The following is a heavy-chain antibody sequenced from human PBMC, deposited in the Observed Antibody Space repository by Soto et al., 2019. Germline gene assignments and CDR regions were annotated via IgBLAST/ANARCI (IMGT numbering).Heavy chain of an antibody. J-gene: IGHJ4*02. D-gene: IGHD3-22*01. CDR3: AKGFEWMYDSSGSYYFDY. V-gene: IGHV3-30*18. CDR1: GFTFSSYG. Sequence: PGGSLRLSCAASGFTFSSYGMHWVRQAPGKGLEWVAVISYDGSNKYYADSVKGRFTISRDNSKNTLYLQMNSLRAEDTAVYYCAKGFEWMYDSSGSYYFDYWGQGTLVTVSS. CDR2: ISYDGSNK.